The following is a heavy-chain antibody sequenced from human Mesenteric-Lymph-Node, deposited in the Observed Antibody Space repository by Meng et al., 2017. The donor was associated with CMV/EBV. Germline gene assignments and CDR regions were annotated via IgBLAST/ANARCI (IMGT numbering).Heavy chain of an antibody. CDR3: ARHVASSSKFDY. Sequence: GSLRLSCTVSGGSISSTIYYWGWIRQAPGKRLEWIAYINYDGTTYYNPSLKSRVAISVDTSMNQVSLKLNFVTAADTAVYYCARHVASSSKFDYWGQGTLVTVSS. V-gene: IGHV4-39*01. D-gene: IGHD6-6*01. J-gene: IGHJ4*02. CDR2: INYDGTT. CDR1: GGSISSTIYY.